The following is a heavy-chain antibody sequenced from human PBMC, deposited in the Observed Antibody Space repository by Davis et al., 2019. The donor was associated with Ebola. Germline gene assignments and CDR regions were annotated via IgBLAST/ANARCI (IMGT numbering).Heavy chain of an antibody. J-gene: IGHJ4*02. CDR3: ARGSH. V-gene: IGHV4-39*01. CDR2: MYSRGAT. Sequence: MPSETLSLTCTVSGGSISRSSLYWGWIRQTPGEGLEWIGSMYSRGATFYNPSFRSRATISAGTSENQFSLKLSSVTAADTAVYYCARGSHWGQGTLVTVSS. CDR1: GGSISRSSLY.